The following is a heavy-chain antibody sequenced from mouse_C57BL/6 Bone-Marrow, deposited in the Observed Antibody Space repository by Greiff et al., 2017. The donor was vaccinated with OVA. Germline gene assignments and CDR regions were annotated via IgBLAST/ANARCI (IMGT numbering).Heavy chain of an antibody. CDR3: ARHHGSFDD. J-gene: IGHJ2*01. D-gene: IGHD1-1*01. CDR1: GFTFSDYG. CDR2: ISNLAYSI. V-gene: IGHV5-15*01. Sequence: EVNVVESGGGLVQPGGSLKLSCAASGFTFSDYGMAWVRQAPRKGPEWVAFISNLAYSIYYADTVTGRFTISRENAKNTLYLEMSSLRSEDTAMYYCARHHGSFDDWGQGTTLTVSS.